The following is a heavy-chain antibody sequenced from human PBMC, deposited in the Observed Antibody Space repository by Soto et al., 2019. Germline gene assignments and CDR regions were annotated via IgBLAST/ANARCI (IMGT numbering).Heavy chain of an antibody. D-gene: IGHD3-22*01. Sequence: LSLTCTVSGGSIISGGYYWIWILRHPGKCLEWIGYIYYSGSTYYNPSLKSRVTISVDTSKNQFSLKLSSVTAADTAVYYCARVDSSGYYPYYFDYWGQGTLVTVSS. CDR3: ARVDSSGYYPYYFDY. CDR1: GGSIISGGYY. CDR2: IYYSGST. V-gene: IGHV4-31*03. J-gene: IGHJ4*02.